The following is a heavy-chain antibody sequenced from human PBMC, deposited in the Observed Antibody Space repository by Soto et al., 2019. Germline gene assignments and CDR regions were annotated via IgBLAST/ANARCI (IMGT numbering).Heavy chain of an antibody. CDR1: GFTFSSSA. CDR2: VSANGQGI. Sequence: GGSLRLSCAASGFTFSSSAISWVRQAPGKGLEWVSAVSANGQGIYYADSVRGRFTISRDNSKNTVFLHMDSLSAEDTAVYYCAKDRHYPRDYFHYWGQGTLVTVSP. D-gene: IGHD3-10*01. V-gene: IGHV3-23*01. CDR3: AKDRHYPRDYFHY. J-gene: IGHJ4*02.